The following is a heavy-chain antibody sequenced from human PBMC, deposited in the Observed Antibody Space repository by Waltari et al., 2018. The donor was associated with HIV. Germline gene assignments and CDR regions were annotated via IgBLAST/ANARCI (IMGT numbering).Heavy chain of an antibody. Sequence: EVQLVQSGGGLIKPGGSLRLSCAASGFSVTSYWMHWVRQTPGKGLVWVSRINEGGRKIDCADSGRGRFTISRDSATNTLSLQMNRLTEEDTAVYYCSRDTFGPYDFWGQGTLVTVSS. CDR3: SRDTFGPYDF. CDR1: GFSVTSYW. V-gene: IGHV3-74*01. D-gene: IGHD3-10*01. CDR2: INEGGRKI. J-gene: IGHJ4*02.